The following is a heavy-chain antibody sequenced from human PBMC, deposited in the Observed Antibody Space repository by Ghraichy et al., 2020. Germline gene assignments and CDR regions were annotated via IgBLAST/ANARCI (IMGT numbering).Heavy chain of an antibody. J-gene: IGHJ4*02. Sequence: SQTLSLTCAISGDSVSSNRAAWNWIRESPSRGLEWLGRTYYRSKWYNDYAVSVKSRITFNPDTSKNQFSLQLNSVTPEDTAVYYCARGHGGIWHIDYWGLGTLVTVSS. CDR2: TYYRSKWYN. D-gene: IGHD6-13*01. CDR3: ARGHGGIWHIDY. CDR1: GDSVSSNRAA. V-gene: IGHV6-1*01.